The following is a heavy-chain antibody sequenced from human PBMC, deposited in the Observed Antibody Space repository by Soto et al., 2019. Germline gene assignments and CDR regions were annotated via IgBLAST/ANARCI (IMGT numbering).Heavy chain of an antibody. CDR1: GYTFATYD. J-gene: IGHJ4*02. CDR3: ARGVTEGVDY. CDR2: MSPNSDDT. V-gene: IGHV1-8*01. D-gene: IGHD1-20*01. Sequence: QGQLVQSGAQVMQPGASVKVSCKASGYTFATYDINWVRQAPGQGLEWLGWMSPNSDDTGYAQSFQGRVTMTRDTSMSTAYMELNSLTSEDTAVYYCARGVTEGVDYWGQGTLVTVSS.